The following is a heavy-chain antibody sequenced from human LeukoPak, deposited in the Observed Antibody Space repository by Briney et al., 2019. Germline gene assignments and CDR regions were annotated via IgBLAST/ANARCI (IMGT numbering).Heavy chain of an antibody. V-gene: IGHV3-21*04. Sequence: GGSLRLSCAASGFTFSSYSMNWVRQAPGKGLEWVSSISSSSSYIYYADSVKGRFTISRDNSKNTLYLQMNSLRAEDTAVYYCARVVDHDYGDYYLDYWGQGTLVTVSS. J-gene: IGHJ4*02. CDR2: ISSSSSYI. CDR1: GFTFSSYS. D-gene: IGHD4-17*01. CDR3: ARVVDHDYGDYYLDY.